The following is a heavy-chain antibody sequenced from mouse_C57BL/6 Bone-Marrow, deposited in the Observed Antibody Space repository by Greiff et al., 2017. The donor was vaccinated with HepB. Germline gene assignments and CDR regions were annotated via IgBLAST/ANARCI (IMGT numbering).Heavy chain of an antibody. J-gene: IGHJ1*03. CDR1: GYSFTDYN. D-gene: IGHD2-5*01. V-gene: IGHV1-39*01. CDR3: ASVRETYYSNYVDVDV. CDR2: INPNYGTT. Sequence: EVQLQQSGPELVKPGASVKISCKASGYSFTDYNMNWVKQSNGKSLEWIGVINPNYGTTSYNQKFKGKATLTVDQSSSTAYMQLNSLTSEDSAVYYCASVRETYYSNYVDVDVWGTGTTVTVSS.